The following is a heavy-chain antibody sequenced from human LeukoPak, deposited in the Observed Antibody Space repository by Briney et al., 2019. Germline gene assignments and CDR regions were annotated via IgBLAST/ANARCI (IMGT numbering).Heavy chain of an antibody. Sequence: GGSLRLSCEASGFNFLSFGMHWARQAPGKGLEWVAVIWFDGSGESYADSVKGRFTISRDNSKNTLYLEMDSLRDEDTAIYYCARDGLEVAGMDVWGQGTTVIVSS. CDR3: ARDGLEVAGMDV. CDR1: GFNFLSFG. J-gene: IGHJ6*02. CDR2: IWFDGSGE. D-gene: IGHD3-3*01. V-gene: IGHV3-33*01.